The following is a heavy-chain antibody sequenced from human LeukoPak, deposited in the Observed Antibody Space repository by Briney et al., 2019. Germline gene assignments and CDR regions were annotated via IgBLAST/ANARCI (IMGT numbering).Heavy chain of an antibody. D-gene: IGHD3-22*01. CDR1: GFTFSSYG. Sequence: GGSLRLSCAASGFTFSSYGMSWVRQAPGKGLEWVSAISGSGGSTYYADSVKGRFTISRDNSKNTLYLQMNSLRAEDTAVYYCAREAGITMIVVGDYFDYWGQGTLVTVSS. J-gene: IGHJ4*02. V-gene: IGHV3-23*01. CDR3: AREAGITMIVVGDYFDY. CDR2: ISGSGGST.